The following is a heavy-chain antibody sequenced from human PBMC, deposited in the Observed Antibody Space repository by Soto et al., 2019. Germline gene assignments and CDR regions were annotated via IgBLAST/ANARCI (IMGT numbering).Heavy chain of an antibody. CDR1: GFSFSTYG. CDR3: TRFVDDIVLVPAANSRYYYYYGMDV. V-gene: IGHV3-30*03. CDR2: ISNDGSNK. J-gene: IGHJ6*02. Sequence: PGGSLRLSCAASGFSFSTYGMHWVRQAPGKGLEWVAFISNDGSNKYYAESVKGRFTISRDNSKNTLYRQMNSLRAEDTAVYYCTRFVDDIVLVPAANSRYYYYYGMDVWGQGTTVTVSS. D-gene: IGHD2-2*01.